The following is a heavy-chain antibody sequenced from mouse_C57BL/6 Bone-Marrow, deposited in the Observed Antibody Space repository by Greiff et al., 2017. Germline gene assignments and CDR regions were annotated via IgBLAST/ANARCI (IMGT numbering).Heavy chain of an antibody. CDR2: ISDGGSYT. Sequence: EVQGVESGGGLVKPGGSLKLSCAASGFTFSSYAMSWVRQTPEKRLEWVATISDGGSYTYYPDNVKGRFTISRDNAKNNLYLQMSHLKSEDTAMYYCARDGYDGYYDWVWFAYWGQGTLVTVSA. J-gene: IGHJ3*01. V-gene: IGHV5-4*01. CDR1: GFTFSSYA. CDR3: ARDGYDGYYDWVWFAY. D-gene: IGHD2-3*01.